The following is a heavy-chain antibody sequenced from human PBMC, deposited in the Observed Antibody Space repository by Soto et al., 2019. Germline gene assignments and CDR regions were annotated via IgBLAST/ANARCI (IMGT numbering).Heavy chain of an antibody. CDR3: ATSRWSQLWLTSLDY. J-gene: IGHJ4*02. D-gene: IGHD5-18*01. Sequence: GASVKVSCKASGGTFSSYAISWVRQAPGQGLEWMGGIIPIFGTANYAQKFQGRVTITADESTSTAYMELSSLRSEDTAVYYCATSRWSQLWLTSLDYWGQGTLVTVSS. CDR2: IIPIFGTA. V-gene: IGHV1-69*13. CDR1: GGTFSSYA.